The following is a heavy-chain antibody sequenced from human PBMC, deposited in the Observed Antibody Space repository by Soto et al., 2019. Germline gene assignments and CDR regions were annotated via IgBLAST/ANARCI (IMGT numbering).Heavy chain of an antibody. D-gene: IGHD4-17*01. CDR3: AKDQTVYGSLFDY. Sequence: GGSLRLSCAASGFTFSSYGMHWVRQAPGKGLEWVAVISYDGSNKYYADSVKGRFTISRDNSKNTLYLQMNSLRAEDTAVYYCAKDQTVYGSLFDYWGQGTLVTVSS. J-gene: IGHJ4*02. V-gene: IGHV3-30*18. CDR2: ISYDGSNK. CDR1: GFTFSSYG.